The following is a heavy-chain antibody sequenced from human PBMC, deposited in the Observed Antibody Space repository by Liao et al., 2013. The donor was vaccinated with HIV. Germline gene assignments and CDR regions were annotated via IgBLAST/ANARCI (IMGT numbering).Heavy chain of an antibody. CDR1: GGSFSGYY. CDR3: ARGGYSYGYEYFQH. D-gene: IGHD5-18*01. J-gene: IGHJ1*01. V-gene: IGHV4-34*01. Sequence: QVRLQQWGAGLLKPSETLSLTCAVYGGSFSGYYWSWIRQPPGKGLEWIGEITHSGSTNYNPSLKSRVTISVDTSKNQFSLKLSSVTAADTAVYYCARGGYSYGYEYFQHWGQGTLVTVSS. CDR2: ITHSGST.